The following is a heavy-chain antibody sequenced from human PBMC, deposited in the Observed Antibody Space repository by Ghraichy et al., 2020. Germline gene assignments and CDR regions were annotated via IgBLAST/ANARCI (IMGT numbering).Heavy chain of an antibody. CDR2: IDTGKRSTI. J-gene: IGHJ2*01. D-gene: IGHD2-21*02. CDR3: ARKGASCGGDCYLDFDL. Sequence: TLRLSCVASGFTFSSYSMNWVRQAPGKGLEWVSYIDTGKRSTIYYAGSVRGRFTISRDNGRNSLYLQMNSLRDEDTAVYYCARKGASCGGDCYLDFDLWGRGTLVTVSS. CDR1: GFTFSSYS. V-gene: IGHV3-48*02.